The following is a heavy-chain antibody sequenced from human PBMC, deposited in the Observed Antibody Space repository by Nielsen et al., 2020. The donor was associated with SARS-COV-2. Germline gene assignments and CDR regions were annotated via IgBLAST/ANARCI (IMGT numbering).Heavy chain of an antibody. J-gene: IGHJ4*02. CDR3: AKDRKSGYDYYFRY. CDR2: ISYDGSNK. V-gene: IGHV3-30*18. D-gene: IGHD5-12*01. Sequence: PGKGLEWVAVISYDGSNKYYADSVKGRFTISRDNSKNTLYLQMSSLRAEDTAVYYCAKDRKSGYDYYFRYWGQGTLVTVSS.